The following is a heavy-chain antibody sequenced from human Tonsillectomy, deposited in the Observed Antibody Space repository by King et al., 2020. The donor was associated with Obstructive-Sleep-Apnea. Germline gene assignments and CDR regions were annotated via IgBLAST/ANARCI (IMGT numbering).Heavy chain of an antibody. CDR2: IRYDGSNK. V-gene: IGHV3-30*02. Sequence: VQLVESGGGVVQPGGSLRLSCAASGFTFSSYGMHWVRQAPGKGLEWVAFIRYDGSNKYYADSVKGRFTISRDNSKNTLYLQMNSLRAEDTAVYYCAKEGGYYDPFDYWGHGTLVTVSS. D-gene: IGHD3-22*01. CDR1: GFTFSSYG. J-gene: IGHJ4*01. CDR3: AKEGGYYDPFDY.